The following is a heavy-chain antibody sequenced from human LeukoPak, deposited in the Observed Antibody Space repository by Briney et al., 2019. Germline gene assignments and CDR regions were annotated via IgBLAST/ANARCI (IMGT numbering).Heavy chain of an antibody. V-gene: IGHV1-46*01. CDR1: GYTFTNYY. Sequence: ASVKVSCKASGYTFTNYYILWVRQAPGQGLEWMGIINPSGGTTTYAQKFQGRVTMTRDMSTRAGYMELSSLRSGATAVYYCARDGVDTADEWSWFDPWGQGTLVTVSS. CDR2: INPSGGTT. J-gene: IGHJ5*02. D-gene: IGHD5-18*01. CDR3: ARDGVDTADEWSWFDP.